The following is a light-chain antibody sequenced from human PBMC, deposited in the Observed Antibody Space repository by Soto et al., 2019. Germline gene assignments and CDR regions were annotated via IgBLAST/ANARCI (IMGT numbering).Light chain of an antibody. CDR2: GAS. J-gene: IGKJ2*01. CDR3: QQYHNWPPQYT. V-gene: IGKV3-15*01. Sequence: EIVMTQSPASLSVSPGDGATLSCRASQSVASNVAWYQQKPGQGPRLLIHGASTRAVGVPARFSGSGSGTDFTLTISSLQSEDFAVHSCQQYHNWPPQYTFGQGTKLQIK. CDR1: QSVASN.